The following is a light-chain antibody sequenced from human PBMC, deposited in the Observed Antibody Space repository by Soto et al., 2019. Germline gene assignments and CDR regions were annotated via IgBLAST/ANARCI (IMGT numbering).Light chain of an antibody. CDR2: GAS. J-gene: IGKJ4*01. CDR1: QSVSSNY. CDR3: QHYGSPPPELT. Sequence: EIVLTQSPGTLSLSPGERATLSCRASQSVSSNYLDWYQQKPGQAPRLLIYGASSRATGIPDRFSGSGSGTDFTLTISRLEPEDFAIYFCQHYGSPPPELTFGGGTKVELK. V-gene: IGKV3-20*01.